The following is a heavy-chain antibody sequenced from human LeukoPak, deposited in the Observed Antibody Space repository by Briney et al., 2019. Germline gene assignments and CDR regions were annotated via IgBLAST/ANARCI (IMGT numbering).Heavy chain of an antibody. CDR3: ARAPPHYDYYMDV. J-gene: IGHJ6*03. V-gene: IGHV4-59*01. Sequence: SETLSLTCTVSGGSISSYYWSWIRQPPGRGLEWSGYIYYSGSTNYNPSLKSRVTISVDTSKNQFSLKLSAVTAADTAVYYCARAPPHYDYYMDVWGKGTTVTVSS. CDR1: GGSISSYY. CDR2: IYYSGST.